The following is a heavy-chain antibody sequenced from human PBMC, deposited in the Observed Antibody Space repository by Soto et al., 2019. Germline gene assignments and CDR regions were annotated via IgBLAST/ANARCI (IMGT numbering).Heavy chain of an antibody. CDR3: ARDGFKPDYYYYGMDV. Sequence: QVQLVESGGGVVQPGRSLRLSCAASGFTFSSYGMHWVRQAPGKGLEWVAVIWYDGSNKYYADSVKGRFTISRDNSKNTLYLKMNSLRAEDTAVYYCARDGFKPDYYYYGMDVWGQGTTVTVYS. CDR2: IWYDGSNK. D-gene: IGHD2-2*01. CDR1: GFTFSSYG. V-gene: IGHV3-33*01. J-gene: IGHJ6*02.